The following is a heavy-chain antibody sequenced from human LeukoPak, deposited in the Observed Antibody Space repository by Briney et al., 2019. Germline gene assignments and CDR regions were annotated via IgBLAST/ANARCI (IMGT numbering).Heavy chain of an antibody. V-gene: IGHV3-15*01. CDR2: IKSKTAGGTT. J-gene: IGHJ4*02. CDR3: TTDGVGIEGATFDY. CDR1: GFTFSNAW. Sequence: GGSLRLSCAASGFTFSNAWMSWVRQAPGKGLEWVGRIKSKTAGGTTDYAAPVKGRFTISRDDSKNTLYLQMNSLKTEDTAVYYCTTDGVGIEGATFDYWGQGTLVTVSS. D-gene: IGHD1-26*01.